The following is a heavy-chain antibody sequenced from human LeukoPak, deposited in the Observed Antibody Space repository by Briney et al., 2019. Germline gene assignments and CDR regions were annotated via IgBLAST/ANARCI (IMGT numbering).Heavy chain of an antibody. CDR1: GDSVSSNSAA. CDR3: ARGVDLVGATSFDY. J-gene: IGHJ4*02. CDR2: TYYRSKWYN. D-gene: IGHD1-26*01. Sequence: SQTLSLTCAISGDSVSSNSAAWNWIRQSPSRGLEWLGRTYYRSKWYNDYAVSVKSRITINPDTSKNQFFLQLNSVTPEDSAVYYCARGVDLVGATSFDYWGQGTLVTVSS. V-gene: IGHV6-1*01.